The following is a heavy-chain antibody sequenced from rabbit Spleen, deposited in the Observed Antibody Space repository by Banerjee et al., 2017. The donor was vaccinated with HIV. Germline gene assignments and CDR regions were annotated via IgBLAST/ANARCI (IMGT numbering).Heavy chain of an antibody. CDR1: GFSLSSSYW. J-gene: IGHJ3*01. D-gene: IGHD4-2*01. Sequence: QEQLVESGGGLVQPEGSLTLTCTASGFSLSSSYWMCWVRQAPGKGLEWIACIDAGSRDRQQYAPWVNGRFTITRSTSLNTVTLQMTSLTAADTATYFCARDFADSARLSRLDLWGPGTLVTVS. CDR3: ARDFADSARLSRLDL. V-gene: IGHV1S45*01. CDR2: IDAGSRDRQ.